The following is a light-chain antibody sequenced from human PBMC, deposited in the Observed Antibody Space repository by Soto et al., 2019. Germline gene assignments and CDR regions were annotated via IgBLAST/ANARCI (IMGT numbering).Light chain of an antibody. CDR3: SSYTTSTSYV. Sequence: QSALTQPASVSGSPEQSITISCTGTSSDVGGYDFVSWYQHHPGKAPKLIISEVTIRASGVSNRFSGSKSANTASLTISGLQAEDEADYFCSSYTTSTSYVFGTGTKVTVL. J-gene: IGLJ1*01. CDR2: EVT. CDR1: SSDVGGYDF. V-gene: IGLV2-14*01.